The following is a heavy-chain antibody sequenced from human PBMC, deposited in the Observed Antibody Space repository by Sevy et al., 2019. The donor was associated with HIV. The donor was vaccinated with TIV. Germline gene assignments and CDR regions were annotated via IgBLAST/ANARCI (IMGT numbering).Heavy chain of an antibody. Sequence: SETLSLTCTVSGGSVSGGSFYWSWIRQSPGRGLEWIRHIYSSGSTYYNPSLKSRVSISVDTSKNQFSLKLSSVTAADTAVYYCARDSGYYGSGYYYGMDVWGQGTTVTVSS. D-gene: IGHD3-10*01. CDR1: GGSVSGGSFY. CDR2: IYSSGST. J-gene: IGHJ6*02. CDR3: ARDSGYYGSGYYYGMDV. V-gene: IGHV4-61*01.